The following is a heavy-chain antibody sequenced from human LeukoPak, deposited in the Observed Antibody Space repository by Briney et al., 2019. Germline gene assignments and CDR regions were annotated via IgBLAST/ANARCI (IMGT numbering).Heavy chain of an antibody. D-gene: IGHD5-12*01. J-gene: IGHJ3*02. CDR3: ARHSRSAYTGYENAFDI. CDR1: GDSISSSSYC. Sequence: KTSETLSLTCTVSGDSISSSSYCWDWLRQPPGKGLEWIGNIYNSANTHYNPSLKTRITMSVDTSKNQFSLKLNSVTAADTGIYYCARHSRSAYTGYENAFDIWGQGTMVTVSS. CDR2: IYNSANT. V-gene: IGHV4-39*01.